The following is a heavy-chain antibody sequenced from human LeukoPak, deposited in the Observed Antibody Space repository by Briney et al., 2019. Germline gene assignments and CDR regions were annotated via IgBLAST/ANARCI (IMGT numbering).Heavy chain of an antibody. CDR1: GGTFSSYA. CDR2: IIPIFGTA. D-gene: IGHD1-20*01. Sequence: SVKVSCKASGGTFSSYAISWVRQAPGQGLEWMGGIIPIFGTANYAQKVQGRVTITADESTSTAYMELSSLRSEDTAVYYCARDLGSNWNALDYWGQGTLVTVSS. V-gene: IGHV1-69*01. CDR3: ARDLGSNWNALDY. J-gene: IGHJ4*02.